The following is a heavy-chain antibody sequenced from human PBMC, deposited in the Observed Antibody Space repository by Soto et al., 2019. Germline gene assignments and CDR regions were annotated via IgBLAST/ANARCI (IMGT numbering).Heavy chain of an antibody. CDR2: IYYSGST. J-gene: IGHJ5*02. D-gene: IGHD2-21*02. Sequence: SETLSLTCTVSGGSISRSTYYWGWIRQPPGKGLEWIGSIYYSGSTYYRPSLKSRVTISVDTSKNQFSLKLSSVTAADTAVYYCVRVGPYCGGDCYSPPPWGQGTLVTVSS. V-gene: IGHV4-39*01. CDR3: VRVGPYCGGDCYSPPP. CDR1: GGSISRSTYY.